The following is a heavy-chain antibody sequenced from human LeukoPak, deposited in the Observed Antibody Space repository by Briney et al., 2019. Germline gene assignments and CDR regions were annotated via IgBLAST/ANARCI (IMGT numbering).Heavy chain of an antibody. CDR3: AFGSGRRYFDH. CDR2: IYTGGRI. Sequence: SETLSLTCTVSGAPITDYYRNWIRQSPGKGPEWIGNIYTGGRINFNPSLKSRVTMSVDTSKNQFSLKVTSMTAADTAVYYCAFGSGRRYFDHWGQGTLVTVSS. D-gene: IGHD3-10*01. V-gene: IGHV4-59*03. J-gene: IGHJ4*02. CDR1: GAPITDYY.